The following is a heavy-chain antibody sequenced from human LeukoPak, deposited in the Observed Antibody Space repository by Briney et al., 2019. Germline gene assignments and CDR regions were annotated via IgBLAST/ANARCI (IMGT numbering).Heavy chain of an antibody. D-gene: IGHD3-16*01. CDR1: GYTFTGYY. Sequence: ASVKVSCKASGYTFTGYYMHWVRQAPGQGLEWMGGIIPIFGTANYAQKFQGRVTITTDESTSTAYMELSSLRSEDTAVYYCARGLSLAYDYDWGQGTLVTVSS. V-gene: IGHV1-69*05. J-gene: IGHJ4*02. CDR2: IIPIFGTA. CDR3: ARGLSLAYDYD.